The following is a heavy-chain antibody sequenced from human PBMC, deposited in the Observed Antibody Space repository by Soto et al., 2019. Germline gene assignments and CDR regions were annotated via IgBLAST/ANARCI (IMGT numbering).Heavy chain of an antibody. Sequence: QVQLVQSGAEVKKPGSSVKVSCKASGGTFSSYGISWVRQAPGQGLEWMGGIIPIFDTANYAQKFQGRVTFTADESTSTAYMELSSLRSEDTAVYYCARHDCISSSCYYYSYSGLDVWGLGTTVTVSS. CDR2: IIPIFDTA. CDR3: ARHDCISSSCYYYSYSGLDV. J-gene: IGHJ6*02. CDR1: GGTFSSYG. D-gene: IGHD2-2*01. V-gene: IGHV1-69*12.